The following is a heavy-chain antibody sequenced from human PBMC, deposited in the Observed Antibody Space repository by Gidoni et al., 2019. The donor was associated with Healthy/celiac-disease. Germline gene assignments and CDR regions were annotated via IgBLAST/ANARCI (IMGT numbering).Heavy chain of an antibody. CDR3: ARPSGTSIAARPDAFDI. Sequence: DVQLVQSGAAVKKPGESLRISCKGPGYSCTSYWISWGRQLPGKGLEWMGRIDPSDSYTNYRPSFQGHVTISADKSISTAYLQWSSLKASDTAMYYCARPSGTSIAARPDAFDIWGQGTMVTVSS. D-gene: IGHD6-6*01. CDR2: IDPSDSYT. CDR1: GYSCTSYW. J-gene: IGHJ3*02. V-gene: IGHV5-10-1*03.